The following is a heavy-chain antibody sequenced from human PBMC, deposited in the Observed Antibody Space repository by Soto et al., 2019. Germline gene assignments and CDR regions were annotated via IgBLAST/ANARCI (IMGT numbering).Heavy chain of an antibody. J-gene: IGHJ4*02. CDR2: IYWDDDK. Sequence: ETGPTPMNPEQTLRLTGTFPGSSLTSNDVGVRWIRQPPGKALEWLALIYWDDDKRYSPSLKSRLTITKDTSKNQVVLRMTNMDPVDTATYYCAHSRYSRSSFDYWGQGILVTVSS. CDR3: AHSRYSRSSFDY. V-gene: IGHV2-5*02. CDR1: GSSLTSNDVG. D-gene: IGHD6-6*01.